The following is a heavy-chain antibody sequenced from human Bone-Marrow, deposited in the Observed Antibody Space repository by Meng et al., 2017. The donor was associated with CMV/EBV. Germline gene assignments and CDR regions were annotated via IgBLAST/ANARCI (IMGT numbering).Heavy chain of an antibody. CDR2: IYYSGST. D-gene: IGHD1-1*01. CDR3: AGHGNYWDANWFDP. V-gene: IGHV4-39*01. J-gene: IGHJ5*02. CDR1: DGSISSSSYY. Sequence: SETLSLTCSASDGSISSSSYYWGWIRQPPGNGLEWIGSIYYSGSTYYNPSLKSRITISVDTSKNQFSLKLNSVTAADTAVYYCAGHGNYWDANWFDPWGQGTLVTVSS.